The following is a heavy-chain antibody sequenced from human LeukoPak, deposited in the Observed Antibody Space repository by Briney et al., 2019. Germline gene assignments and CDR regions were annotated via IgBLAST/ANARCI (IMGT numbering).Heavy chain of an antibody. CDR2: INPSGGST. D-gene: IGHD6-19*01. V-gene: IGHV1-46*01. CDR3: ARGKWLPDSSGWYWDY. CDR1: GYTFTSYY. J-gene: IGHJ4*02. Sequence: ASVKVSCKASGYTFTSYYMHWVRQAPGQGLEWMGIINPSGGSTSYAQKFQGRVTMTRDTSISTAYMELSRLRSDDTAVYYCARGKWLPDSSGWYWDYWGQGTLVTVSS.